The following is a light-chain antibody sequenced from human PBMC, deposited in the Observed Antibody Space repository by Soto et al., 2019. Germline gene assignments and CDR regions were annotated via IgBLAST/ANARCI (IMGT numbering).Light chain of an antibody. Sequence: QSALTQPPSASGTPGQRVTISGSGSNSNIGSNTVNWYQQLPGTAPKLLIYYDNLRPSGVPDRISGSKSGTSASLAISGLQSDDEADYYCAAWDDSLNGRVFGTGTKVTVL. CDR2: YDN. CDR1: NSNIGSNT. CDR3: AAWDDSLNGRV. V-gene: IGLV1-44*01. J-gene: IGLJ1*01.